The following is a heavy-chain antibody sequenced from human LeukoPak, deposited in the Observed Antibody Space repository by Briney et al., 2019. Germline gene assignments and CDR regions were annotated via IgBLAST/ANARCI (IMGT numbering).Heavy chain of an antibody. V-gene: IGHV1-2*02. J-gene: IGHJ4*02. CDR1: GYTFTGYY. CDR2: IDPNFGVT. D-gene: IGHD6-19*01. Sequence: ASVKVSCKASGYTFTGYYIHWVRQAPGQGLEWMGWIDPNFGVTNYAQKFQGRVTMTRDTSISTAYMDLSRLRSDDTAVYYCARVAALAGIGWGDFDYWGQGTLVTVSS. CDR3: ARVAALAGIGWGDFDY.